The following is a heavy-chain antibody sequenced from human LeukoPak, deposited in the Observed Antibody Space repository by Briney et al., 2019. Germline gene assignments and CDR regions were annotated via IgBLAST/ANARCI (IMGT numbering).Heavy chain of an antibody. CDR1: GGSITSYY. V-gene: IGHV4-59*01. J-gene: IGHJ4*02. CDR3: AREGVSYYDRSGYHY. CDR2: VYYSGST. D-gene: IGHD3-22*01. Sequence: SETLSLTCTVSGGSITSYYWSWLRQPPGKGLEWIGYVYYSGSTNYNPSLNSRVTISADTSKNQFSLKLNSVTAADTAVYYCAREGVSYYDRSGYHYWGQGTLVTVSS.